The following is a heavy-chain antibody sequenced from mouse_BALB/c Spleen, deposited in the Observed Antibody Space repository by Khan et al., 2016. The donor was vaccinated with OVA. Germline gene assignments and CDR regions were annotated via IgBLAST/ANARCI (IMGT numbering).Heavy chain of an antibody. CDR1: GYTFTSYG. V-gene: IGHV9-3-1*01. CDR2: INTYTGEP. D-gene: IGHD2-10*01. Sequence: QIQLVQSGPELKKPGETVKISCKASGYTFTSYGMNWVKQSPGKALKWMGWINTYTGEPTYADDFKVRFAFSLETSASTAYLQINNLKNEDTATYFCARPPYFSYTLDYWGQGTSVTVSS. CDR3: ARPPYFSYTLDY. J-gene: IGHJ4*01.